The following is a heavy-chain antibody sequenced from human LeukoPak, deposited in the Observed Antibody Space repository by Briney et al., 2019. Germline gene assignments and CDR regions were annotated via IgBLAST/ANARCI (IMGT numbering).Heavy chain of an antibody. J-gene: IGHJ4*02. CDR3: ANDRAYYYDSSGYFDY. D-gene: IGHD3-22*01. V-gene: IGHV3-23*01. Sequence: GASLRLSCAASGFTFSSYAMRWVRQAPGKGLEWVSAISGSGGSTYYADSVKGRFTISRDNSKNTLYLQMNSLRAEDTAVYYCANDRAYYYDSSGYFDYWGQGTLVTVSS. CDR1: GFTFSSYA. CDR2: ISGSGGST.